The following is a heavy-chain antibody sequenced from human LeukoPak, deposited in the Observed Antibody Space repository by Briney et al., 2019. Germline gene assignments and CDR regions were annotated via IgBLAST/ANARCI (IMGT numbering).Heavy chain of an antibody. Sequence: SETLSLTCTVSGGSISSHYWSGIRQPPGKGLEWIAYLYDSVNTKDNPSLQSRLTLSADTSKNQFSLRLSSVTAAHTAVYYCATIKRGSIFGYFDFWGQGIKVTVSS. J-gene: IGHJ4*02. CDR3: ATIKRGSIFGYFDF. CDR2: LYDSVNT. CDR1: GGSISSHY. D-gene: IGHD5-18*01. V-gene: IGHV4-59*11.